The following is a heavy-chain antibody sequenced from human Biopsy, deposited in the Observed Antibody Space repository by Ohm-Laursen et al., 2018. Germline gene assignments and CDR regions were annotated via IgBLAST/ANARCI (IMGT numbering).Heavy chain of an antibody. CDR3: AAYYYDSSGYFYVFHY. CDR1: GVSISSYF. D-gene: IGHD3-22*01. CDR2: VSYSGNT. J-gene: IGHJ4*02. Sequence: SETLSLTCTVSGVSISSYFWSWIRQPLGKGLEWIGYVSYSGNTKYNPSLKSRVIISADTSKNQFSLKLSSVTAADTAMYYCAAYYYDSSGYFYVFHYWGQGTLVTVSS. V-gene: IGHV4-59*08.